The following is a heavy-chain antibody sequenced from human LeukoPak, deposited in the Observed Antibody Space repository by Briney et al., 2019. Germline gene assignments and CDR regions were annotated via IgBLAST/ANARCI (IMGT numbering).Heavy chain of an antibody. CDR1: GFTFSSYG. J-gene: IGHJ3*02. CDR2: ISYDGSNR. Sequence: GGSLRLSCAASGFTFSSYGMHWVRQAPGKGLEWVAVISYDGSNRYYADSVKGRFTISRDNSKNTLYLQMNSLRAEDTAVYYCARGIGELSHSMDAFDIWGQGTMVTVSS. CDR3: ARGIGELSHSMDAFDI. V-gene: IGHV3-30*03. D-gene: IGHD3-10*01.